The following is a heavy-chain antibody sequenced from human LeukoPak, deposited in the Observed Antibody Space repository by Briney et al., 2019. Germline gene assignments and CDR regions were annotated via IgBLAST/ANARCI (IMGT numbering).Heavy chain of an antibody. CDR3: ARQYSGYDSWFDP. CDR1: GYRFTSYW. J-gene: IGHJ5*02. Sequence: HGESLKISCKGSGYRFTSYWISWVRQMPGKGLEWLGRIDPSDSYTNYSPSFQGHVTISADKSISTAYLQWSSLKASDTAMYYCARQYSGYDSWFDPRGQGTLVTVSS. CDR2: IDPSDSYT. D-gene: IGHD5-12*01. V-gene: IGHV5-10-1*01.